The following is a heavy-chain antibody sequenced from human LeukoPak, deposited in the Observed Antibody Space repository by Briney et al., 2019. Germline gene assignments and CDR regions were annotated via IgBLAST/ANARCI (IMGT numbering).Heavy chain of an antibody. CDR3: ARDYLWGGSDVFDM. D-gene: IGHD3-16*01. Sequence: ASVKVSCKASGYTFTDYYMHWVRQAPGQGLEWMGWINLNSGGTGYALKFQGRVMMTRDTSISTAYMELSRLRSDDTAVYYCARDYLWGGSDVFDMWGQGTMVIVSS. V-gene: IGHV1-2*02. CDR2: INLNSGGT. CDR1: GYTFTDYY. J-gene: IGHJ3*02.